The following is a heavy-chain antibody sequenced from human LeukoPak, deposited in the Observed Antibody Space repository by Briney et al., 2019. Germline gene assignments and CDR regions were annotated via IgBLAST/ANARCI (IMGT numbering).Heavy chain of an antibody. CDR3: ARHTAEYYYYMDV. J-gene: IGHJ6*03. V-gene: IGHV5-51*01. Sequence: PGESLKISCKGSGYSFTSYWIGWVRQMPGKGLGWMGIIYPGDSATRYSPSFQGQVTISADKSISTAYLQWGSLKASDTAIYYCARHTAEYYYYMDVWGKGTTVTVSS. CDR1: GYSFTSYW. D-gene: IGHD4-17*01. CDR2: IYPGDSAT.